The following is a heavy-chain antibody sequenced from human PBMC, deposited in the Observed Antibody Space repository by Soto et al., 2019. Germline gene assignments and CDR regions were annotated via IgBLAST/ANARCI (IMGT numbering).Heavy chain of an antibody. V-gene: IGHV1-8*01. D-gene: IGHD2-2*01. J-gene: IGHJ5*02. CDR3: ARGDVVVPAAIGIDP. CDR2: MNPNSGNT. Sequence: QVQLVQSGAEVKKPGASVKVSCKASGYTFTSYDINWVRQATGQGLEWMGWMNPNSGNTGYAQKFQGRVTMTRNTSISTAYMELSSLRSVDTAVYCCARGDVVVPAAIGIDPWGQGTLVTVSS. CDR1: GYTFTSYD.